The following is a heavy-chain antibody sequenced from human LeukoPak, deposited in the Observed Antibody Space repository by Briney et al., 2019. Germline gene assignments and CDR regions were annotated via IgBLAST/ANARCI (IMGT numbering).Heavy chain of an antibody. D-gene: IGHD3-10*01. Sequence: PGGSLRLSCAASGFTFSSYSMNWVRQAPGKGLEWVSSISSSSSYIYYADSVKGRFTISRDNAKNSLYLQMNSLRAEDTAVYYCAREGFGELLVLDYWGQGTLVTVSS. CDR1: GFTFSSYS. V-gene: IGHV3-21*01. CDR2: ISSSSSYI. CDR3: AREGFGELLVLDY. J-gene: IGHJ4*02.